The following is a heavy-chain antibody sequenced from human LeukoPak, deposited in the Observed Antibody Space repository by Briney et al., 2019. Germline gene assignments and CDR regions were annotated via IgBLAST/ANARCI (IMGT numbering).Heavy chain of an antibody. D-gene: IGHD4-17*01. CDR1: GGSISSYY. Sequence: SETLSLTCTVSGGSISSYYWSWIRQPPGKGLEWIGYIYHSGSTNYNPSLKSRVTISVDTSKNQFSLKLSSVTAADTAVYYCARQDRTYDYGDFLVDYWGQGTLVTVSS. V-gene: IGHV4-59*01. J-gene: IGHJ4*02. CDR3: ARQDRTYDYGDFLVDY. CDR2: IYHSGST.